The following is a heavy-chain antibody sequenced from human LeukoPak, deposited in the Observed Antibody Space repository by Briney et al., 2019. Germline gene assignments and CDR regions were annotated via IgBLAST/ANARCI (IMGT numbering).Heavy chain of an antibody. D-gene: IGHD3-22*01. CDR2: IQKDGSEK. J-gene: IGHJ4*02. V-gene: IGHV3-7*01. CDR3: VRLWDNSGFFGY. Sequence: GGSLTLSCVASGFTFSNHWMSWVRQAPGKGLEWVANIQKDGSEKHYVASVGGRFTISRDNAENSLFLQLNSLRADDTAVYYCVRLWDNSGFFGYWGQGALVTVSS. CDR1: GFTFSNHW.